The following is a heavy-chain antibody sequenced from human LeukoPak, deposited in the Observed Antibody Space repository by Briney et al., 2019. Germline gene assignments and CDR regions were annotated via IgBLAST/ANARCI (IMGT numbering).Heavy chain of an antibody. Sequence: GGSLRLSCAASGFTFSRYWMSWVRQAPGKGLERVANIKQDGSEKYYMDSVKGRFTISRDNAKNSVYLQMNSLRVEDTAVYYCASDKSVGATPLDYWGQGILVTVSS. J-gene: IGHJ4*02. D-gene: IGHD1-26*01. CDR1: GFTFSRYW. V-gene: IGHV3-7*05. CDR2: IKQDGSEK. CDR3: ASDKSVGATPLDY.